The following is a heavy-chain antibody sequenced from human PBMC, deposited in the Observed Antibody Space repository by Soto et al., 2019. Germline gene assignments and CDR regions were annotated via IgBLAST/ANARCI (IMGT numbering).Heavy chain of an antibody. J-gene: IGHJ6*02. CDR1: GFTFSSYA. Sequence: GGSLRLSCAASGFTFSSYAMSWVRQAPGKGLEWVSAISGSGGSTYYADSVKGRFTISRDNSKNTLYLQMNSLRAEDTAVYYCAKVRLAAAGIHYGMDVWGQGTTVTVSS. CDR2: ISGSGGST. D-gene: IGHD6-13*01. V-gene: IGHV3-23*01. CDR3: AKVRLAAAGIHYGMDV.